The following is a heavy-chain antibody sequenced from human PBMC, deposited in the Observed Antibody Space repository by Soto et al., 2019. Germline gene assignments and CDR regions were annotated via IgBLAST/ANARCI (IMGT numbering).Heavy chain of an antibody. V-gene: IGHV3-33*01. Sequence: QVHLVESGGGVVQPGRSLRLYCAASGFTFRSHGMHWVRQASGKGLEWVAVIWYDGSNKYYIDSVKGRFTISRDNSKNTLYLQMNSLRVEDTAVYYCARPTSGNAFDVWGQGTVVTVSS. CDR1: GFTFRSHG. CDR3: ARPTSGNAFDV. CDR2: IWYDGSNK. J-gene: IGHJ3*01.